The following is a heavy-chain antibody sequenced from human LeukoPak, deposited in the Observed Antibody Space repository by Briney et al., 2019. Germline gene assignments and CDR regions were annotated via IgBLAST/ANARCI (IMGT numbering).Heavy chain of an antibody. J-gene: IGHJ1*01. CDR1: GITFSGAW. Sequence: PGGSLRLSCAASGITFSGAWMHWVRQAPGKGLGWVSRINDDGSFRRYANSVKGRFTISRDNAKNTLFLQMDSLRAEDTAVYYCARVSGPGMNEYYHLWGQGTLVTVSS. D-gene: IGHD3-10*01. V-gene: IGHV3-74*01. CDR2: INDDGSFR. CDR3: ARVSGPGMNEYYHL.